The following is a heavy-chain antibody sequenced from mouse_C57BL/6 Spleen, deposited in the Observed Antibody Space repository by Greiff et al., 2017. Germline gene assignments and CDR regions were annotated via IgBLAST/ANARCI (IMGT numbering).Heavy chain of an antibody. Sequence: EVQLVESGGGLVQPGGSMKLSCVASGFTFSNYWMNWVRQSPEKGLEWVAQIRLKSDNYATHYAESVKGRFTISRDDSKSSVYLQMNNLRAEDTGIYYCTEPIGTYAMDYWGQGTSVTVSS. CDR3: TEPIGTYAMDY. D-gene: IGHD1-1*02. CDR1: GFTFSNYW. J-gene: IGHJ4*01. CDR2: IRLKSDNYAT. V-gene: IGHV6-3*01.